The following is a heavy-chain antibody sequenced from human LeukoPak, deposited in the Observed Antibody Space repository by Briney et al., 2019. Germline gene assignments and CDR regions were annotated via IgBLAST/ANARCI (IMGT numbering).Heavy chain of an antibody. CDR3: AKESRSGGSCYPYYYYYGMDV. CDR1: GFTFSSYA. D-gene: IGHD2-15*01. Sequence: GGSLRLSCAASGFTFSSYAMSWVRQAPGKGLEWVSAISGSGGSTYYADSVKGRFTISRDNSKNTLYLQMNSLRAEDTAVYYCAKESRSGGSCYPYYYYYGMDVWGQGTTVTVSS. CDR2: ISGSGGST. J-gene: IGHJ6*02. V-gene: IGHV3-23*01.